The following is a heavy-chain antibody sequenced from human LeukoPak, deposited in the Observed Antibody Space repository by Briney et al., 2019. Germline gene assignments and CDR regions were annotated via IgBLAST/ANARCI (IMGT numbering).Heavy chain of an antibody. V-gene: IGHV3-21*06. Sequence: GGSLRLSCAASGFTFSSYSMNWVRQAPGKGLEWVSSISRSSSYIYYADSVKGRFTISRDNAKNSMYLQMNSLRAEDTAVYYCARVLLPLGVVIVFNGFDIWGQGTMVTVSS. J-gene: IGHJ3*02. CDR3: ARVLLPLGVVIVFNGFDI. CDR1: GFTFSSYS. CDR2: ISRSSSYI. D-gene: IGHD3-3*01.